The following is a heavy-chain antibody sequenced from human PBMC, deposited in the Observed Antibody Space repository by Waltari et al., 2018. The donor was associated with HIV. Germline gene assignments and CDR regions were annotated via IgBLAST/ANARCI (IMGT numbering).Heavy chain of an antibody. V-gene: IGHV4-59*01. CDR3: ARSTTGGYGSGLIY. Sequence: QVQLQESGPGLVKPSETLSLTCTVSGGSISSYYWSWIRQPPGKGLDWIGYIYYSGSTNYNPSLKSRVTISLDTSKSQFSLDLNSVTAADTAVYFCARSTTGGYGSGLIYWGQGTLVTVSS. J-gene: IGHJ4*02. D-gene: IGHD3-16*01. CDR1: GGSISSYY. CDR2: IYYSGST.